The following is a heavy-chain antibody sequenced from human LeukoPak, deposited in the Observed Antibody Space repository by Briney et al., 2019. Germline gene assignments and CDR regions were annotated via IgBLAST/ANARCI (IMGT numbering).Heavy chain of an antibody. V-gene: IGHV5-51*01. CDR1: GYRFTNYW. D-gene: IGHD6-19*01. J-gene: IGHJ4*02. Sequence: GESLKISCKGSGYRFTNYWIAWERQIPGKGLEWVGIINPADGYTRYSPSFQGQVTISPDPSIVTAYLQWSSLRASDTAIYYCARPHDTGVGASGSGWSYFDFWGQGALITVSS. CDR3: ARPHDTGVGASGSGWSYFDF. CDR2: INPADGYT.